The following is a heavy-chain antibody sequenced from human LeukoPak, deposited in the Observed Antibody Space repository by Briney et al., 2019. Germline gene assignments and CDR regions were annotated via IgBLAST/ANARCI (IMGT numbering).Heavy chain of an antibody. V-gene: IGHV3-21*04. D-gene: IGHD2-21*02. J-gene: IGHJ4*02. Sequence: SVKGRFTISRDNAKNSLYLQMNSLRAEDTAVYYCARERVAYCGGDCYSAFDYWGQGTLVTVSS. CDR3: ARERVAYCGGDCYSAFDY.